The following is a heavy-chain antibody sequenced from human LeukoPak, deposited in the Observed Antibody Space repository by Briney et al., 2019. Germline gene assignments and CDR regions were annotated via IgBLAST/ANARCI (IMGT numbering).Heavy chain of an antibody. CDR3: LKGYCSSTSCYSIDY. CDR1: GGSINSSSYY. CDR2: IYYSGST. D-gene: IGHD2-2*01. Sequence: SETLSLTCTVSGGSINSSSYYWGWIRQPPGKGLERIGSIYYSGSTYYNPSLKSRVTISVDTSKNQFSLKLSSVTAADTAVYYCLKGYCSSTSCYSIDYWGQGTLVTVSS. J-gene: IGHJ4*02. V-gene: IGHV4-39*01.